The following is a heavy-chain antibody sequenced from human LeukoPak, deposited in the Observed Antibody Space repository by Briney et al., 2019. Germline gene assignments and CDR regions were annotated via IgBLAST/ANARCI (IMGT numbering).Heavy chain of an antibody. CDR2: IKQDETEK. D-gene: IGHD2-15*01. CDR3: ARDLSLGRYYGMDV. CDR1: GFTFSNFW. J-gene: IGHJ6*02. V-gene: IGHV3-7*01. Sequence: PGGSLRLSCTASGFTFSNFWMGWVRQAPGKGLEWVANIKQDETEKFYLGSVKGRFTISRDNAKNSLYLQMNSLRAEDTAVYYCARDLSLGRYYGMDVWGQGTTVTVSS.